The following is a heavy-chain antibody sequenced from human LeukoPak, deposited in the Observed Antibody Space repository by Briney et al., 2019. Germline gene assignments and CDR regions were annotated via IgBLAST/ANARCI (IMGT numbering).Heavy chain of an antibody. CDR2: IIPIFGTA. J-gene: IGHJ4*02. D-gene: IGHD3-22*01. CDR1: GGTFSSYA. CDR3: ARGDYYDSSGYYPLDY. Sequence: SVKVSCKASGGTFSSYAISWVRQAPGQGLEWMGGIIPIFGTANYAQKFQGRVTITADESTSTAYMELSSLRSEDTAVYYCARGDYYDSSGYYPLDYWGQGTLVTVSS. V-gene: IGHV1-69*01.